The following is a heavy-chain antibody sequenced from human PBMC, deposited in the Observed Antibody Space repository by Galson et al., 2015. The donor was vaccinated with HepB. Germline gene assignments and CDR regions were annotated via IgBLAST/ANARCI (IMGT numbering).Heavy chain of an antibody. V-gene: IGHV4-59*08. J-gene: IGHJ3*02. Sequence: SETLSLTCTVSGGSISSYYWSWIRQPPGKGLEWIGYIYYSGSTNHNPSLKSRVTISVDTSKNQFSLKLSSVTAADTAVYYCAREDSGAFDIWGQETMVTVSS. CDR3: AREDSGAFDI. CDR1: GGSISSYY. CDR2: IYYSGST.